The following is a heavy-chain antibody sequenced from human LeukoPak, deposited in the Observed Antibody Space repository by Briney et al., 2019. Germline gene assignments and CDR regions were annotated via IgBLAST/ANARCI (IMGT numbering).Heavy chain of an antibody. J-gene: IGHJ4*02. CDR2: ISGSGGST. CDR1: GFTFSSYA. V-gene: IGHV3-23*01. CDR3: AKSHRAIFGVVITHYFNY. Sequence: GGSLRLSCAASGFTFSSYAMSWVRQAPGKGLEWVSAISGSGGSTYYADSVKGRFAISRDNSKNTLYLQMNSLRAEDTAVYYCAKSHRAIFGVVITHYFNYWGQGTLVTVSS. D-gene: IGHD3-3*01.